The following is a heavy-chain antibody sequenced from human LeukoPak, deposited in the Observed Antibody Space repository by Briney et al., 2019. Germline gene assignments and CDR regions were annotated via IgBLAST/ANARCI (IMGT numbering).Heavy chain of an antibody. CDR2: IYYSGST. CDR1: GGSISSYY. J-gene: IGHJ6*02. Sequence: SETLSLTCTVTGGSISSYYWSWIRQPPGKGLEWIGYIYYSGSTNYNPSLKSRVTISVDTSKNQFSLKLSSVTAADTAVYYCASLIGGRTCRSGGSCYHYYGMDVWGQGTTVTVSS. V-gene: IGHV4-59*01. D-gene: IGHD2-15*01. CDR3: ASLIGGRTCRSGGSCYHYYGMDV.